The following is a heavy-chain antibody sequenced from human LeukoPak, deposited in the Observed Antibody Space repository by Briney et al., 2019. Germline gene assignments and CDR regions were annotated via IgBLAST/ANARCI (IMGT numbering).Heavy chain of an antibody. CDR1: GFTFSTSW. CDR2: TRNKANSYTT. CDR3: ASLYGSGKRWVDP. Sequence: GSLRLSCGASGFTFSTSWMSWVRQAPGKGLEWVGRTRNKANSYTTEYAASVKGRFTISRDDSKNSLYLQMNSLKTEDTAVYYCASLYGSGKRWVDPWGQGTLVTVSS. J-gene: IGHJ5*02. D-gene: IGHD3-10*01. V-gene: IGHV3-72*01.